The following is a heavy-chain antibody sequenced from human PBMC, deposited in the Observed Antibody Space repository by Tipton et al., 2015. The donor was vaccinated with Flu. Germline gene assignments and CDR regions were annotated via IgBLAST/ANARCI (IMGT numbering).Heavy chain of an antibody. CDR1: GVSISSSSYY. D-gene: IGHD5-18*01. CDR3: ARDRGDTAMVMIYYYYGMDV. V-gene: IGHV4-39*07. CDR2: IYYSGST. Sequence: TLSLTCTVSGVSISSSSYYWGWIRQPPGKGLEWIGSIYYSGSTYYNPSLKSRVTISVDTSKNQFSLKLSSVTAADTAVYYCARDRGDTAMVMIYYYYGMDVWGQGTTVTVAS. J-gene: IGHJ6*01.